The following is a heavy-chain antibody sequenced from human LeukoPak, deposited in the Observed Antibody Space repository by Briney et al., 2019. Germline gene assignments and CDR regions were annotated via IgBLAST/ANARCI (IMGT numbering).Heavy chain of an antibody. CDR1: GYTFTGYY. J-gene: IGHJ3*02. Sequence: ASVKVSCKASGYTFTGYYMHWVRQAPGQGLEWMGWINPNIGGTNYAQKFQGRVTMTRDTSISTAYMELSRLRSDDTAVYYCARAGAATHALGAFDIWGQGTMVTVSS. CDR2: INPNIGGT. CDR3: ARAGAATHALGAFDI. D-gene: IGHD6-13*01. V-gene: IGHV1-2*02.